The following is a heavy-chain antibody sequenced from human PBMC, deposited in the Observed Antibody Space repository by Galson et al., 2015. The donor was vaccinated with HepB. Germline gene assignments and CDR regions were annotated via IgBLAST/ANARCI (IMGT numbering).Heavy chain of an antibody. CDR2: IRSKAYGGTT. D-gene: IGHD2-15*01. Sequence: QAPGKGLEWVGFIRSKAYGGTTEYAASVKGRFTISRDDSKSIAYLQMNSLKTEDTAVYYCTRGSSLGREGYCSGGSCSPIYYYYYGMDVWGQGTTVTVSS. CDR3: TRGSSLGREGYCSGGSCSPIYYYYYGMDV. J-gene: IGHJ6*02. V-gene: IGHV3-49*02.